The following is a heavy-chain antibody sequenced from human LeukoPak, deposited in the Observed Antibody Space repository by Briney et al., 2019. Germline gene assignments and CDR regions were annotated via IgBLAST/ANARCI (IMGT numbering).Heavy chain of an antibody. J-gene: IGHJ4*02. CDR2: IRYDGSNK. Sequence: PGGSLRLSCAASGFTFSSYGMHWVRQAPGKGLEWVAFIRYDGSNKYYADSVKGRFTISRDNSKNTLYLQMNSLRAEDTAVYYCAKDREYSGYEYFDYWGQGTLVNVSS. CDR3: AKDREYSGYEYFDY. V-gene: IGHV3-30*02. CDR1: GFTFSSYG. D-gene: IGHD5-12*01.